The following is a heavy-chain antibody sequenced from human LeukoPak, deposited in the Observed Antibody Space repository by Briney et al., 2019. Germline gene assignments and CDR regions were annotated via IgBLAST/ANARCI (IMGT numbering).Heavy chain of an antibody. CDR3: AKYRYGYRGMDS. CDR1: DKSFSGYI. V-gene: IGHV4-34*01. CDR2: INYSGST. Sequence: SETLSLTCGVYDKSFSGYIWICLRQPPREGLEWIGEINYSGSTNYTPSLTSRAIISVDTSKSQFSLKLTSVRVADTAVYFCAKYRYGYRGMDSWGQGTHVTVSS. J-gene: IGHJ4*02. D-gene: IGHD5-18*01.